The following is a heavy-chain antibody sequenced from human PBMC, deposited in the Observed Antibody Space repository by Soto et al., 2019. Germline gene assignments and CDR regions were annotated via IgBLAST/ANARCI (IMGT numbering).Heavy chain of an antibody. CDR3: ARGEPIVTTTSPFDF. D-gene: IGHD5-12*01. CDR1: GYTFISYG. V-gene: IGHV1-18*01. J-gene: IGHJ4*02. CDR2: ISAYNGNT. Sequence: ASVKVSCKASGYTFISYGISWVRQAPGQGLEWMGWISAYNGNTNYAQKFQGRVTMTTDTSTSTAYMELRSLRSDDTAVYYCARGEPIVTTTSPFDFWGQGTLVTVPQ.